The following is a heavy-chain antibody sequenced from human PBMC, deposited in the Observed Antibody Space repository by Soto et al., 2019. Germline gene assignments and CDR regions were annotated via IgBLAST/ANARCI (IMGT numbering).Heavy chain of an antibody. D-gene: IGHD4-4*01. V-gene: IGHV3-7*04. Sequence: EVQVVESGGGLVKPGGSLRLSCAASGFTFSGHWMNWVRQAPGKGLEWVANIKKDGSEKNYVDSVKGRFTISRDNAENSLDVQMNSLRAEDAGVYYCARVYRASEGLDVWGQGTTVTVSS. CDR2: IKKDGSEK. CDR3: ARVYRASEGLDV. CDR1: GFTFSGHW. J-gene: IGHJ6*02.